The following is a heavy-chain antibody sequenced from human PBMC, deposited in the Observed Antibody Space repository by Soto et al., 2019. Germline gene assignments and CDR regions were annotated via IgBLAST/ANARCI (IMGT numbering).Heavy chain of an antibody. Sequence: SDTLSLTSVVSGGSITGSHWWSWARQSPGRGLEWIGEIYPSGSTHYSPSLKSRVTISVDKSKNQFSLQLSSVTAADTAVYFCAVRYLPWVGVAVIGTIFDFCGQGTLVPVSS. D-gene: IGHD6-19*01. CDR3: AVRYLPWVGVAVIGTIFDF. CDR1: GGSITGSHW. CDR2: IYPSGST. V-gene: IGHV4-4*02. J-gene: IGHJ4*02.